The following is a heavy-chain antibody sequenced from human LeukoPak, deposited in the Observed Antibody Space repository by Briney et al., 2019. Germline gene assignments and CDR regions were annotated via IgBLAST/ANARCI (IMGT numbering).Heavy chain of an antibody. J-gene: IGHJ4*02. CDR1: GGSISRTNW. Sequence: PSETLSLTCAVSGGSISRTNWWSWVRQPPGEGLEWIGEINHSGSTNYNPSLKSRVTISVDTSKNQFSLNLRSVTAADTAVYYCARGRYSFAYWGQGTLVTVSS. D-gene: IGHD5-18*01. V-gene: IGHV4-4*02. CDR2: INHSGST. CDR3: ARGRYSFAY.